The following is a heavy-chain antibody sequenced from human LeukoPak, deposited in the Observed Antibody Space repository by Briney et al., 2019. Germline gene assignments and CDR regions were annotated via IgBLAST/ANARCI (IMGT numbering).Heavy chain of an antibody. CDR3: ARGFSGGRTLYYYDSSGEKYGMDV. CDR1: GGSISGRRYY. V-gene: IGHV4-39*01. Sequence: PSETLSLTCSVSGGSISGRRYYWGWIRQPPGRGLEWIGSIHYDGATYYNPSLKSRVTMSVDTSKNQFSLKLSSVTAADTAVYYCARGFSGGRTLYYYDSSGEKYGMDVWGQGTTVTVSS. D-gene: IGHD3-22*01. J-gene: IGHJ6*02. CDR2: IHYDGAT.